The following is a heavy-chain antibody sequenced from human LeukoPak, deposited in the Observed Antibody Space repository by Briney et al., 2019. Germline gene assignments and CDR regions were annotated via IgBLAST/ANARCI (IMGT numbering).Heavy chain of an antibody. CDR3: AKDGIAARVYFDY. J-gene: IGHJ4*02. V-gene: IGHV3-23*01. Sequence: GGSLRLSCAASGFTFSSYAMSWVRQAPGKGLEWVSGVSGSGGTTYYADSVKGRFTISRDNSKNTLYLQMNSLRAEDTAVYYCAKDGIAARVYFDYWGQGTLVTVSS. CDR1: GFTFSSYA. D-gene: IGHD6-6*01. CDR2: VSGSGGTT.